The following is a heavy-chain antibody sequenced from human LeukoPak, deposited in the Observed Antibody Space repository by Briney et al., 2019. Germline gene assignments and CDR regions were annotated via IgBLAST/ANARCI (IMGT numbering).Heavy chain of an antibody. D-gene: IGHD2-2*01. CDR3: ARYCSSTSCYYYFDY. V-gene: IGHV1-18*01. CDR2: ISAYNGNT. CDR1: GYTFTSYG. J-gene: IGHJ4*02. Sequence: ASVKVSFKASGYTFTSYGISWVRQAPGQGLEWMGWISAYNGNTNYAQKLQGRVTMTTDTSTSTAYMELRSLRSDDTAVYYCARYCSSTSCYYYFDYWGQGTLVTVSS.